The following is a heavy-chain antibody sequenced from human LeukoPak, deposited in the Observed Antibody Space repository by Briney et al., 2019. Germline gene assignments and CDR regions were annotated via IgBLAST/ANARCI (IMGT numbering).Heavy chain of an antibody. CDR2: IYYSGST. Sequence: SETLSLTCTVSGGSVSSGSYYWSWIRQPPGKGVEWIGYIYYSGSTNYNPSLKSRVTISVDTSKNQFSLKLSSVTAADTAVYYCARAGYSGSRGMDVWGQGTTVIVSS. D-gene: IGHD1-26*01. V-gene: IGHV4-61*01. CDR3: ARAGYSGSRGMDV. J-gene: IGHJ6*02. CDR1: GGSVSSGSYY.